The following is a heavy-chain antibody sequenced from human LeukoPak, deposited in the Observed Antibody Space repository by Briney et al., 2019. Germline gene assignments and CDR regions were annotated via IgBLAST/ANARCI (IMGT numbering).Heavy chain of an antibody. Sequence: SETLSLTCAVYGGSFSGYYWSWIRQPPGKGLEWIGEINHSGSTNYNPSLKSRVTISVDTSKNQFSLKLSSVTAADTAVYYCARSYDDSSGYYFLSYFDYWGQGTLVTVSS. CDR1: GGSFSGYY. J-gene: IGHJ4*02. CDR3: ARSYDDSSGYYFLSYFDY. V-gene: IGHV4-34*01. CDR2: INHSGST. D-gene: IGHD3-22*01.